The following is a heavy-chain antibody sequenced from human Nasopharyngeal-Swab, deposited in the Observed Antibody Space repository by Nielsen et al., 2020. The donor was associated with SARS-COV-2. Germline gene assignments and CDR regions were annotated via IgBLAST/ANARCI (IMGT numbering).Heavy chain of an antibody. CDR3: ARIPERGYSYGVDY. CDR2: IFSNDEK. Sequence: WIRQPPGKALEWLGHIFSNDEKSYSTSLKSRLTISKDTSKSQVVLTMTNMDPVDTATYYCARIPERGYSYGVDYWGQGTLVTVSS. V-gene: IGHV2-26*01. J-gene: IGHJ4*02. D-gene: IGHD5-18*01.